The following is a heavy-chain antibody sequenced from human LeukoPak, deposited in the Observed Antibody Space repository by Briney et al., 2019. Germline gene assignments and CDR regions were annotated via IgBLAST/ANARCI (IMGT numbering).Heavy chain of an antibody. CDR3: AKLGGQEVYNYYVAV. V-gene: IGHV3-23*01. CDR1: GFTFSTYA. J-gene: IGHJ6*03. CDR2: ISGSSRHI. Sequence: GGSLRLSCAASGFTFSTYAMSWVRQAPGKGLEWVSIISGSSRHIYYANSVKGRFTISRDNSKNTLYLQMNSLRAEDTALYYCAKLGGQEVYNYYVAVWGKGTTVAVSS. D-gene: IGHD3-16*01.